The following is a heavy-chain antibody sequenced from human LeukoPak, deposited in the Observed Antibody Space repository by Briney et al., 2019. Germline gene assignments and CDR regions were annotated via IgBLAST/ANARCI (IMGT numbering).Heavy chain of an antibody. V-gene: IGHV1-69*05. CDR1: GGTFSSYA. CDR2: IIPIFGTA. CDR3: ARDRLQRGYYDSSGYYYLSYFDF. Sequence: ASVKVSCKASGGTFSSYAISWVRQAPGQGLEWMGGIIPIFGTANYAQKFQGRVTITTDESTSTAYMELSSLRSEYTAVYYCARDRLQRGYYDSSGYYYLSYFDFWGQGTLGTVSS. J-gene: IGHJ4*02. D-gene: IGHD3-22*01.